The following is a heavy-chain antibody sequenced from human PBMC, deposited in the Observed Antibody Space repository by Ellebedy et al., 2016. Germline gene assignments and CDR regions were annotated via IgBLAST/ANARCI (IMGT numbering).Heavy chain of an antibody. CDR1: GYTFTSYA. D-gene: IGHD1-26*01. V-gene: IGHV1-3*01. Sequence: ASVKVSXXASGYTFTSYAMHWVRQAPGQRLEWMGWINAGNGNTKYSQKFQGRVTITRDTSASTAYMELSSLRSEDTAVYYCARSRGRSLTGIVGATDYWGQGTLVTVSS. CDR2: INAGNGNT. CDR3: ARSRGRSLTGIVGATDY. J-gene: IGHJ4*02.